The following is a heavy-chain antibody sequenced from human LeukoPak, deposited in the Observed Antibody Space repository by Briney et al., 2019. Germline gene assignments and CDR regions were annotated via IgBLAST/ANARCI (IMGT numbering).Heavy chain of an antibody. D-gene: IGHD6-13*01. J-gene: IGHJ4*02. CDR1: GGSITSNNYY. Sequence: SETLSLTCTVSGGSITSNNYYCGWIRQPPGKGLEWIASINYSGSTYYNPSLKSRVTTSVDTSKNQFSLKLSSVTAADTAVYYCARGGIAAQGDYFDYWGQGTLVTVSS. CDR2: INYSGST. V-gene: IGHV4-39*07. CDR3: ARGGIAAQGDYFDY.